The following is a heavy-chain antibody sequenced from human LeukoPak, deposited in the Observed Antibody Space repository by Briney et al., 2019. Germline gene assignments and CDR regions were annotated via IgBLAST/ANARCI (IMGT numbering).Heavy chain of an antibody. D-gene: IGHD5-18*01. J-gene: IGHJ4*02. CDR2: IYYSGTT. Sequence: PLETLSLTCTVSGGSISNYYWNWIRQPPGKGVGGIGYIYYSGTTNYYPYLKSRVSMSVDPSKNQFSLKLSSVPAADTAVYYCARGRKYTSGYRVTELGSGYSDYWGQGTLVAISP. V-gene: IGHV4-59*01. CDR3: ARGRKYTSGYRVTELGSGYSDY. CDR1: GGSISNYY.